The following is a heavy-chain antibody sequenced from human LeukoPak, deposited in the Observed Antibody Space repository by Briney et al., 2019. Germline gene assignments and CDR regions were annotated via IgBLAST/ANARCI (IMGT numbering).Heavy chain of an antibody. CDR2: INHSGST. Sequence: SETLSLTCAVYGGSFSGYYWSWIRQPPGKGLEWIGEINHSGSTNYNPSLKSRVTISVDTSKNQFSLKLTSVTAADTAVYYCARRGGFRGSSISCYKHWGQGTLVTVSS. CDR3: ARRGGFRGSSISCYKH. D-gene: IGHD2-2*01. J-gene: IGHJ4*02. V-gene: IGHV4-34*01. CDR1: GGSFSGYY.